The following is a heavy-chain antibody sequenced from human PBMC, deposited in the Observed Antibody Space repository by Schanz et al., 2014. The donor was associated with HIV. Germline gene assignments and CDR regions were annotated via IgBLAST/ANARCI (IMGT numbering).Heavy chain of an antibody. D-gene: IGHD2-2*01. J-gene: IGHJ4*02. CDR1: GFTFSSYG. CDR2: ISYDGTNE. V-gene: IGHV3-33*05. Sequence: ESGGGVVQPGRSLSLSCAASGFTFSSYGMHWVRQAPGKGLEWVAVISYDGTNEYYADSVKGRFTVSRDNSKNTLYLQMNILRAEDTAVYYCARDSQLFCSSTSCLFDCWGQGTLVTVSS. CDR3: ARDSQLFCSSTSCLFDC.